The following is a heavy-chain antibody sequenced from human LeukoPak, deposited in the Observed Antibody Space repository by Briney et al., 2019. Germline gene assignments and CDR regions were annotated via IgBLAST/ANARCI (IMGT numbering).Heavy chain of an antibody. CDR3: ARDQSSGTYFAFDI. CDR2: IKHDGSEK. D-gene: IGHD1-26*01. Sequence: GGSLRLSCAASGFTFSSYAMSWVRQAPGKGLEWVAHIKHDGSEKYHVDSVKDRFIISRDNAKNSLYLQMNGLRAEDTAVYYCARDQSSGTYFAFDIWGQGTMVTVSS. J-gene: IGHJ3*02. CDR1: GFTFSSYA. V-gene: IGHV3-7*01.